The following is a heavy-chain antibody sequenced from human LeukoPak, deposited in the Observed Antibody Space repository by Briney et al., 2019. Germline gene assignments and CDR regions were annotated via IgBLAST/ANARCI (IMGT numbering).Heavy chain of an antibody. J-gene: IGHJ4*02. CDR3: ARVGPFTIFGVVTPYYFDY. CDR1: GYTITRYY. Sequence: ASVKFSYKASGYTITRYYMHDVRDAPGQGLESMGIINPSGGSTSYAQKFQGRVTMTRDTSTSTVYMELSSLRSEDTAVYYCARVGPFTIFGVVTPYYFDYWGQGTLVTVSS. V-gene: IGHV1-46*03. D-gene: IGHD3-3*01. CDR2: INPSGGST.